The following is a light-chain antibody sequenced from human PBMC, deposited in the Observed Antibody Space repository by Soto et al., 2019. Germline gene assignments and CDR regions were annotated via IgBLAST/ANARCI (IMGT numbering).Light chain of an antibody. V-gene: IGKV4-1*01. CDR2: WAS. Sequence: DIVMTQSPDSLAVSLGERATINCRSSQSVFYSSNNNNYLAWYQQKPGQPPRLLIYWASTRESGVPARFSGSGSGTDFTLTISSLQAEDVAVYYCQQYYSTPYTFGQGTKLEI. CDR1: QSVFYSSNNNNY. J-gene: IGKJ2*01. CDR3: QQYYSTPYT.